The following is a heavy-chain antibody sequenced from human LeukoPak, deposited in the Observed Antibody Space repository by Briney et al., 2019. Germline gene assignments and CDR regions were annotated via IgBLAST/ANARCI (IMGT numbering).Heavy chain of an antibody. V-gene: IGHV4-30-4*01. J-gene: IGHJ4*02. D-gene: IGHD3-10*01. CDR3: ARDYYGSGSYDY. CDR1: GGSISSGDYY. Sequence: PSQTLSLTCTVSGGSISSGDYYWSWIRQPPGTGLEWIGYIYYSGSTYYNPSLKSRVTISVDTSKNQFSLKLSSVTAADTAVYYCARDYYGSGSYDYWGQGTLVTVSS. CDR2: IYYSGST.